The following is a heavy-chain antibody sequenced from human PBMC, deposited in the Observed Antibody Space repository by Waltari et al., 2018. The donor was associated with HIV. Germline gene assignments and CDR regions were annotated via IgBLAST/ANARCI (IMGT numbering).Heavy chain of an antibody. CDR1: GFSSSNFD. J-gene: IGHJ4*02. CDR3: ARGGYYYDISGYYHY. CDR2: IWYDGDNK. V-gene: IGHV3-33*01. D-gene: IGHD3-22*01. Sequence: QVQLVASGGGVVQPGRSLSLSCAASGFSSSNFDMHWVRQAPGTGLEWVEVIWYDGDNKYYADSVKGRFTISRDNSKNTLYLQMNSLRVEDTAVYYCARGGYYYDISGYYHYWGQGTLVTVSS.